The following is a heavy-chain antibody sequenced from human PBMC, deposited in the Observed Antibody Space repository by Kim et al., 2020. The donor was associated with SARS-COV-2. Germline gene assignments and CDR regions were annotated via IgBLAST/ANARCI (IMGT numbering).Heavy chain of an antibody. V-gene: IGHV7-4-1*02. Sequence: NPTYAQGFTGRFVFSLDTSVSTAYLQINSLKAEDTAVYYCARDMATINFDCWGQGTMVTVSS. CDR2: NP. D-gene: IGHD5-12*01. CDR3: ARDMATINFDC. J-gene: IGHJ4*02.